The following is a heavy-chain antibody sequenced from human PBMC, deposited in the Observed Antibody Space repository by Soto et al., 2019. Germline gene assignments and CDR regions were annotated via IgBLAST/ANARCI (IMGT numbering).Heavy chain of an antibody. V-gene: IGHV1-69*13. CDR3: ARDMVRVAYGMDV. D-gene: IGHD3-10*01. CDR2: IIPIFGTA. CDR1: GGTFSSYA. Sequence: SVKVSCKASGGTFSSYAISWVRQAPGQGLEWMGGIIPIFGTANYAQKFQGRVTITADESTSTAYMELSSLRSEDTAVYYCARDMVRVAYGMDVWGQGTTVTVSS. J-gene: IGHJ6*02.